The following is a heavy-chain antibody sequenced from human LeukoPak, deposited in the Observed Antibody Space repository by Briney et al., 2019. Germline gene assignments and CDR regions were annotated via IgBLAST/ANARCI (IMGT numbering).Heavy chain of an antibody. CDR2: ISSSGSAI. CDR3: ARAPTSYYYAMDV. Sequence: PGGSLRLSCAASGFTFSSYEMNWVRQAPGKGLEWVSYISSSGSAIYYADAVKGRFTISRYNAKNSLHLQMNSLRAEDTAVYYCARAPTSYYYAMDVWGQGTTVTVSS. J-gene: IGHJ6*02. V-gene: IGHV3-48*03. CDR1: GFTFSSYE.